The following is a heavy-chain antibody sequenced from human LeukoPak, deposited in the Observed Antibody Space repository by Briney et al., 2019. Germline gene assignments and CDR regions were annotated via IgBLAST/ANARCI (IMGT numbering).Heavy chain of an antibody. Sequence: SETLSLTCTVSGGSISSYYWSWIRQPPGKGLEWIGYIYYSGTTNYNPSLKNRVTISVDTSKNQFSLKLSSVTAADTAVYYCARNLGYCSSLSCYPWFDPWGHGTLATVSS. J-gene: IGHJ5*02. V-gene: IGHV4-59*01. CDR2: IYYSGTT. CDR1: GGSISSYY. D-gene: IGHD2-2*01. CDR3: ARNLGYCSSLSCYPWFDP.